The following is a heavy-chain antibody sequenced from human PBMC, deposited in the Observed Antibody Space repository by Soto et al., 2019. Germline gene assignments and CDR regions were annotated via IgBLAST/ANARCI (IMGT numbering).Heavy chain of an antibody. CDR2: IYHSGST. CDR3: ARDGATVTTQKPEQGMDV. D-gene: IGHD4-4*01. Sequence: SETLSLTFAVSGDSISSGYYWGWIRQPPGKGLEWIGSIYHSGSTYYNPSLKSRVTISVDTSKNQFSLKLSSVTAADTAVYYCARDGATVTTQKPEQGMDVWGQGTTVT. CDR1: GDSISSGYY. J-gene: IGHJ6*02. V-gene: IGHV4-38-2*02.